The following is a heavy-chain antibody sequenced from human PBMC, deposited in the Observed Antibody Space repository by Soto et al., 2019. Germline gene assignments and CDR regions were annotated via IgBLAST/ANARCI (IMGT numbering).Heavy chain of an antibody. D-gene: IGHD2-8*02. CDR1: GFTFDDYA. J-gene: IGHJ4*02. CDR3: APTVVYAAGNFDY. Sequence: EVQLVESGGGLVQPGRSLRLSCAASGFTFDDYAMHWVRQAPGKGLEWVSGISWNSGSIGYADSVKGRFTISRDNAKNSLYLQMNSLRAEDTALYYCAPTVVYAAGNFDYWGQGTLVTVSS. V-gene: IGHV3-9*01. CDR2: ISWNSGSI.